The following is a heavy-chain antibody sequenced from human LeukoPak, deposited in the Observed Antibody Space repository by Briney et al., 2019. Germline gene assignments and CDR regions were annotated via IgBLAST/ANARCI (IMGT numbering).Heavy chain of an antibody. Sequence: SQTLSLTCTVSGGSISSGSYYWSWIRQPAGKGLEWIGLIYTSGSTNYNPSLKSRVTISVDTSKNQSSLKLSSVSAADTAVYYCARELEQPGNYYYGMDVWGQGTTVTVSS. J-gene: IGHJ6*02. D-gene: IGHD1/OR15-1a*01. CDR3: ARELEQPGNYYYGMDV. CDR1: GGSISSGSYY. V-gene: IGHV4-61*02. CDR2: IYTSGST.